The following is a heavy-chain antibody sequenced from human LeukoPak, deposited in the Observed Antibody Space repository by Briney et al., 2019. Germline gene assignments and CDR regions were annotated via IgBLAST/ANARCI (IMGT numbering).Heavy chain of an antibody. CDR3: AREYGSGRSYYYGMDV. CDR2: INAGNGNT. CDR1: GYTFTSYA. Sequence: ASVKVSCKASGYTFTSYAMNWVRQAPGQRLEWMGWINAGNGNTKYSQKFQGRVTITRDTSASTAYMELSSLRSEDTAVYYCAREYGSGRSYYYGMDVWGQGTTVTVSS. V-gene: IGHV1-3*01. J-gene: IGHJ6*02. D-gene: IGHD3-10*01.